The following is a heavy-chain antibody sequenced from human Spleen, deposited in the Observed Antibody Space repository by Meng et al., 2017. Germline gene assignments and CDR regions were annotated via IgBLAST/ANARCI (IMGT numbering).Heavy chain of an antibody. CDR1: GGSISNYY. CDR2: IYHSGGT. J-gene: IGHJ4*02. CDR3: ARAIFGGIVRYDY. V-gene: IGHV4-59*01. D-gene: IGHD3-3*02. Sequence: SETLSLTCTVSGGSISNYYWSWIRQPPGKGLEWIGYIYHSGGTNYNPSLESRLTIPADISKNQLSLKLSSVTAADTAIYYCARAIFGGIVRYDYWGQGTLVTVSS.